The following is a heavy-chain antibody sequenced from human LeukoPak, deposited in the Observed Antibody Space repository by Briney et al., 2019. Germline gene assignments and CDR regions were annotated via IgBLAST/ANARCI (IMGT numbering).Heavy chain of an antibody. CDR1: GGTFSSYA. CDR3: ARAVMVRGAPSSYYYYYYMDV. D-gene: IGHD3-10*01. CDR2: IIPIFSTA. J-gene: IGHJ6*03. V-gene: IGHV1-69*05. Sequence: SVKVSCKASGGTFSSYAISWVRQAPGQGLEWRGRIIPIFSTANYAQKFQGRVTITTDESTSTAYMELSSLRSEDTAVYYCARAVMVRGAPSSYYYYYYMDVRGKGTTVTVSS.